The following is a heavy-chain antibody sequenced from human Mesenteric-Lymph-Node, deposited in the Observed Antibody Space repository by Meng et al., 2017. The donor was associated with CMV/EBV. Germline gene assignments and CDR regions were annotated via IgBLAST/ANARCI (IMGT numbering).Heavy chain of an antibody. V-gene: IGHV3-21*01. D-gene: IGHD2-2*02. CDR1: GFTFSSYS. CDR3: ARGCTSCYTPSFDY. Sequence: GGSLRLSCAASGFTFSSYSMNWVRQAPGKGLEWVSSISSSSSYIYYADSVKGRFTISRDNAKNSLYLQMNSLRAEDTAVYYCARGCTSCYTPSFDYWGQGTLVTVSS. CDR2: ISSSSSYI. J-gene: IGHJ4*02.